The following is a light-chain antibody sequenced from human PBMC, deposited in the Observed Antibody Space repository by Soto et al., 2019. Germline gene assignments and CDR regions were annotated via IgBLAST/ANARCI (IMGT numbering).Light chain of an antibody. CDR2: GAS. V-gene: IGKV3-15*01. Sequence: EIGMTQSPAAVSVSPGERATLSCRASQSVSSNLAWYQQKPGQAPRLLIYGASTRATGIPARFSGSGSGTEFTLTISSLQSEDFAVYYCQQYGSSPRTFAQGTKVDIK. CDR3: QQYGSSPRT. J-gene: IGKJ1*01. CDR1: QSVSSN.